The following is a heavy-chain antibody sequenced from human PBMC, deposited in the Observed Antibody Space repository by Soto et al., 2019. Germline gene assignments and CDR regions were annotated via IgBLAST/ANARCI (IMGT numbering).Heavy chain of an antibody. Sequence: QEQLVESGGGWVKPGGSLRLSCAASGFTFSDYYIAWIRQAPGKGLEWISYISSTGIYKRYADSVKGRFTIARDNANNSLVLQMNSLRADDTAVYYCVRDLYGSGTSLRGWFDPLGQGTLVNVSS. CDR2: ISSTGIYK. CDR1: GFTFSDYY. CDR3: VRDLYGSGTSLRGWFDP. J-gene: IGHJ5*02. V-gene: IGHV3-11*06. D-gene: IGHD3-10*01.